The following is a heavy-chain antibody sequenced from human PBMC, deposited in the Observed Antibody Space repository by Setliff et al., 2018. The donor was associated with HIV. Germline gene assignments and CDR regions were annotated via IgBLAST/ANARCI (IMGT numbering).Heavy chain of an antibody. CDR1: GYTFGSYD. Sequence: GASVKVSCKASGYTFGSYDINWVRQATGQGLEWMGWMNPNSGNTGCAQKFQGRVTMTRDTSISTAYMELNNLKFEDTAVYYCARARRDSYDRGGRNHYYIDVWGKGTTVTVSS. V-gene: IGHV1-8*02. CDR2: MNPNSGNT. D-gene: IGHD3-22*01. J-gene: IGHJ6*03. CDR3: ARARRDSYDRGGRNHYYIDV.